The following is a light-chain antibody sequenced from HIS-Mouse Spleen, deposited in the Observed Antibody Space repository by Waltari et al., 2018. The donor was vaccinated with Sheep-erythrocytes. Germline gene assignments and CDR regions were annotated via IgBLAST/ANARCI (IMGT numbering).Light chain of an antibody. V-gene: IGKV1-39*01. CDR2: TAS. CDR1: QSISSD. Sequence: DIQMTQSPSSLSASVGDRVTITCRASQSISSDLNWYHQKPGKAPKLLIYTASSLQSGLPSRFSGSGSGTDFTLTISSLQPEDFATYYCQQSYSTPYTFGQGTKLEIK. J-gene: IGKJ2*01. CDR3: QQSYSTPYT.